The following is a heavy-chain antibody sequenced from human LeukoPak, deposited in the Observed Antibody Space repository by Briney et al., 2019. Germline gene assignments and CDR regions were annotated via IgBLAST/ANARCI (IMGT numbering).Heavy chain of an antibody. J-gene: IGHJ4*02. CDR1: GGSISSGGYY. CDR3: ARELRGYSSGWYGRGVVTTFDY. CDR2: IYYSGST. D-gene: IGHD6-19*01. V-gene: IGHV4-31*03. Sequence: SETLSLTCTVSGGSISSGGYYWSWIRQHPGKGLEWIGYIYYSGSTYYNPSLKSRVTISVDTSKNQFSLKLSSVTAADTAVYSCARELRGYSSGWYGRGVVTTFDYWGQGTLVTVSS.